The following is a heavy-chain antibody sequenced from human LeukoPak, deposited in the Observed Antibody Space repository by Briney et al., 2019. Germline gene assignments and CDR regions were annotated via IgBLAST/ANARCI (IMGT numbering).Heavy chain of an antibody. CDR2: ISSSGSTI. CDR3: ATDPSVADADYYYYYYMDV. V-gene: IGHV3-48*03. CDR1: GFTFSSYE. Sequence: GGSLRLSCAASGFTFSSYEMNWVRQAPGKGLEWVSYISSSGSTIYYADSVKGRFTISRDNAKNSLYLQMNSLRAEDTAVYYCATDPSVADADYYYYYYMDVWGKGTTVTVSS. D-gene: IGHD6-19*01. J-gene: IGHJ6*03.